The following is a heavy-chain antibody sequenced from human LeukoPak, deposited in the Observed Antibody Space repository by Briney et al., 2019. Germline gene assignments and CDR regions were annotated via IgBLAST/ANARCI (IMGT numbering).Heavy chain of an antibody. CDR2: INPNSADT. J-gene: IGHJ6*02. V-gene: IGHV1-2*02. Sequence: VASVKVTCKASGYTFTAYHLHWVRQAPGQGVEWMGWINPNSADTKSAQKFQGRVTMTRDTSITTVHMELSRLRSDDTAVYYCARGRGYYEKYYYYFGMDVWGQGTTVTVSS. CDR3: ARGRGYYEKYYYYFGMDV. CDR1: GYTFTAYH. D-gene: IGHD3-22*01.